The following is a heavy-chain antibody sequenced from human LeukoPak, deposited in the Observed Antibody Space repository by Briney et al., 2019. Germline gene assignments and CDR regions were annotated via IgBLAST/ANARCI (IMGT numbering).Heavy chain of an antibody. Sequence: ASVKVSCKASGYTFTSYGISWVRQAPGQGLEWMGWISAYNGNTNYAQKLQGRVTMTTDTSTSTAYMELRSLRSDDTAVYYCARGSSGWCPLKAFDIWGQGTMVTVSS. D-gene: IGHD6-19*01. CDR3: ARGSSGWCPLKAFDI. V-gene: IGHV1-18*01. CDR2: ISAYNGNT. CDR1: GYTFTSYG. J-gene: IGHJ3*02.